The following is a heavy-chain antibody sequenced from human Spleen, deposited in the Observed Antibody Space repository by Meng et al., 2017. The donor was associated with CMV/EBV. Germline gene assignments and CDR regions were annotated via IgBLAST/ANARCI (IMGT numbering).Heavy chain of an antibody. CDR1: GYTFSTHD. V-gene: IGHV1-8*01. D-gene: IGHD7-27*01. CDR3: ARGSGDTGFDY. Sequence: QVQLVQSGAEVKKPGASVKVSCKASGYTFSTHDINWVRQAPGQGLEWMGWMNPNSGNQGYAQNFQGRVIMTRSVSISTAYMELSSLKSEDTAVYYCARGSGDTGFDYWGQGTLVTVSS. CDR2: MNPNSGNQ. J-gene: IGHJ4*02.